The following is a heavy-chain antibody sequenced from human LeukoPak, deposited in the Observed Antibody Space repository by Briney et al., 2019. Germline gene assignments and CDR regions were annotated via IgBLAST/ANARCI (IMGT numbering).Heavy chain of an antibody. Sequence: GGSLTLSCAASGFTFRKYGMHWVRQAPGEGLQWVAFIRYYGSKVYSADSVKGRFTISRDNSKNTLDLQMNSLRAEDRAVYYCARDGTYARFDYWGQGTLVTGSS. V-gene: IGHV3-30*02. CDR3: ARDGTYARFDY. CDR2: IRYYGSKV. J-gene: IGHJ4*02. CDR1: GFTFRKYG. D-gene: IGHD1-26*01.